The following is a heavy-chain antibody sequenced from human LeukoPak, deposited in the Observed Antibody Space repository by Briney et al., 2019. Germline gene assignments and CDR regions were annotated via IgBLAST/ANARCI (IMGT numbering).Heavy chain of an antibody. J-gene: IGHJ5*02. D-gene: IGHD1-26*01. Sequence: ASVKVSCKASGYTFTSYGISWVRQAPGQGLEWMGWISAYNGNTNYAQKLQGRVTMTTDTSTSTAYMELRSLRSDDTAVYYCARDGLYSGSWGWFDPWGQGTLVTVSS. V-gene: IGHV1-18*01. CDR2: ISAYNGNT. CDR3: ARDGLYSGSWGWFDP. CDR1: GYTFTSYG.